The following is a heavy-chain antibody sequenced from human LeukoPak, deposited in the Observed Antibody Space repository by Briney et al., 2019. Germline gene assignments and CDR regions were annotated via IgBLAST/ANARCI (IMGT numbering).Heavy chain of an antibody. Sequence: GGSLRLSCAASGSTFSSYGMHWVRQAPGKGLEWVAFIRYDGSNKYYADSVKGRFTISRDNSKNTLYLQMNSLRAEDTAVYYCTRGSQNCASASCYNFWGQGTLVTVSS. D-gene: IGHD2-2*02. V-gene: IGHV3-30*02. CDR3: TRGSQNCASASCYNF. CDR2: IRYDGSNK. CDR1: GSTFSSYG. J-gene: IGHJ4*02.